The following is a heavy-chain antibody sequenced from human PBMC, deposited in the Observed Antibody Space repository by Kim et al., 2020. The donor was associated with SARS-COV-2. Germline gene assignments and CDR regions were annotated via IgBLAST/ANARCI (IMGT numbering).Heavy chain of an antibody. CDR2: INPNSGGT. CDR1: GYTFTGYY. Sequence: ASVKVSCKASGYTFTGYYMHWVRQAPGQGLEWMGRINPNSGGTNYAQKFQGRVTMTRDTSISTAYMELSRLRSDDTAVYYCARDSPSSQQLGSLDPWGQGTLVTVSS. V-gene: IGHV1-2*06. CDR3: ARDSPSSQQLGSLDP. D-gene: IGHD6-13*01. J-gene: IGHJ5*02.